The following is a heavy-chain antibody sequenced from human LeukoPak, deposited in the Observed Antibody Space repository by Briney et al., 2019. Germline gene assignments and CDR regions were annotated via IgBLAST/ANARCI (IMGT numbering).Heavy chain of an antibody. CDR1: GFTFDDYG. Sequence: PGGSLRLSCAASGFTFDDYGMSWVRQAPGKGLEWVSGINWNGGSTGYADSVKGRFTISRDNAKNSLYLQMNSLRAEDTAVYYCARDTYGSGSYYNVIIMNYFDYWGQGTLVTVSS. J-gene: IGHJ4*02. CDR3: ARDTYGSGSYYNVIIMNYFDY. D-gene: IGHD3-10*01. V-gene: IGHV3-20*04. CDR2: INWNGGST.